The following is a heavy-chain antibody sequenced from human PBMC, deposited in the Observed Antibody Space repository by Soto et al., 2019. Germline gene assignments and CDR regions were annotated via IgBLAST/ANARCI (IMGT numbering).Heavy chain of an antibody. D-gene: IGHD6-13*01. CDR2: IYPGDSDT. V-gene: IGHV5-51*01. Sequence: PGESLKISCKGSGYSFTSYWIGWVRQMPGKGLEWMGIIYPGDSDTRYSPSCQGQVTVSADKSISTAYLQWSSLRASDTAIYYCARKAAAGKYYSGVDVWGQGTTVTVSS. CDR1: GYSFTSYW. J-gene: IGHJ6*02. CDR3: ARKAAAGKYYSGVDV.